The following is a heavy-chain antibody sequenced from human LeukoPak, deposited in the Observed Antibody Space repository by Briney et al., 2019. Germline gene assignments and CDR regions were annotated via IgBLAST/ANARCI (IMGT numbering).Heavy chain of an antibody. D-gene: IGHD3-16*01. V-gene: IGHV3-23*01. CDR2: ISGSGGST. J-gene: IGHJ3*02. Sequence: GGSLRLSCAASGFTFSSYAMNWVRQAPGKGLEWVSSISGSGGSTYYADSVKGRFTISRDNSKNTLYLQMNSLRAEDTAVYYCARGDLHYHDSTRRGFDIWGQGTMVTVSS. CDR1: GFTFSSYA. CDR3: ARGDLHYHDSTRRGFDI.